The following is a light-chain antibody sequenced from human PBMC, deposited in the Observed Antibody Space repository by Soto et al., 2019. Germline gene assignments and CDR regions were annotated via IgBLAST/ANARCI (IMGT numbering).Light chain of an antibody. CDR1: SNDIGGYNF. J-gene: IGLJ1*01. Sequence: QSALTQPASVSGSPGQSITISCTGTSNDIGGYNFVSWYQQHPGKAPKLIIYDVSDRPSGVSNRFSGSKSGNTASLTISGLQAEDEADYCCSSYRSITTSYVFGTGIKVTVL. CDR3: SSYRSITTSYV. V-gene: IGLV2-14*01. CDR2: DVS.